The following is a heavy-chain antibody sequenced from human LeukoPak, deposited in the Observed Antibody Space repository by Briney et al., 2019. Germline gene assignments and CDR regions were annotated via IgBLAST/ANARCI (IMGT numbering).Heavy chain of an antibody. Sequence: GGSLRLSCAASGFTFSSYSMNWVRQAPGKGLEWVSSISSSSSYIYYADSVKGRFTISRDNAKNSLYLQMNSLRAEDTAVYYCAKDHFPGYSYGSPPPDWGQGTLVTVSS. J-gene: IGHJ4*02. D-gene: IGHD5-18*01. CDR2: ISSSSSYI. CDR1: GFTFSSYS. CDR3: AKDHFPGYSYGSPPPD. V-gene: IGHV3-21*01.